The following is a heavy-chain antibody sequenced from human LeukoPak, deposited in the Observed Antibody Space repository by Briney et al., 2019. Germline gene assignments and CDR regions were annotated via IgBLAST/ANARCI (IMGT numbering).Heavy chain of an antibody. Sequence: GGSLRLSCAASGFTFSSYEMNWVRQAPGKGLEWVSYISSSGSTIYYANSVKGRFTISRDNSKNTLYLQMGSLRAEDMAVYYCARDGEVTAMEYYFDYWGQGTLVTVSS. CDR1: GFTFSSYE. V-gene: IGHV3-48*03. CDR3: ARDGEVTAMEYYFDY. D-gene: IGHD2-21*02. J-gene: IGHJ4*02. CDR2: ISSSGSTI.